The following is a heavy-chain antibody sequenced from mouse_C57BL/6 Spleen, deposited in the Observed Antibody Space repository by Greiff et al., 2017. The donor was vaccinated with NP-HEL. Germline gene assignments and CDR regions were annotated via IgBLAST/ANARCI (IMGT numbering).Heavy chain of an antibody. V-gene: IGHV1-42*01. J-gene: IGHJ3*01. D-gene: IGHD1-1*01. CDR1: GYSFTGYY. CDR2: INPSTGGT. Sequence: DVKLQESGPELVKPGASVKISCKASGYSFTGYYMNWVKQSPEKSLEWIGEINPSTGGTTYNQKFKAKATLTVDKSSSTAYMQLKSLTSEDSAVEYCAEYGSSYEGFAYWGQGTLVTVSA. CDR3: AEYGSSYEGFAY.